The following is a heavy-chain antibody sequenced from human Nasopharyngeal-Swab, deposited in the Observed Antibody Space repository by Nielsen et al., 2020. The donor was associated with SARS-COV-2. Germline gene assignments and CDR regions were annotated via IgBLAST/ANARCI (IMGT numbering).Heavy chain of an antibody. CDR1: GFTFSSYA. CDR3: ARGGYCSGGSCYSGYGGNSAFDY. V-gene: IGHV3-23*01. D-gene: IGHD2-15*01. Sequence: GGSLRLSCAASGFTFSSYAMSWVRQAPGKGLEWVSAISGSGGSTYYADSVKGRFTISRDNSKNTLYLQMNSLRAEDTAVYYCARGGYCSGGSCYSGYGGNSAFDYWGQGTLVTVSS. CDR2: ISGSGGST. J-gene: IGHJ4*02.